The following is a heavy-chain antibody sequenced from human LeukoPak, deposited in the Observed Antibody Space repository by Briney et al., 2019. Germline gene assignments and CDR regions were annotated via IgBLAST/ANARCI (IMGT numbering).Heavy chain of an antibody. V-gene: IGHV3-66*02. J-gene: IGHJ4*02. D-gene: IGHD3-22*01. CDR2: IYSGGST. Sequence: GGSLRISCAASGFSVSTHYMSWVRQAPGKGLEWVSVIYSGGSTYYADSVKGRFTISRGNSMNTVHLHMNSLRPEDTAVYYCARSTSSGYYYGFEYWGQGTLVTVSS. CDR1: GFSVSTHY. CDR3: ARSTSSGYYYGFEY.